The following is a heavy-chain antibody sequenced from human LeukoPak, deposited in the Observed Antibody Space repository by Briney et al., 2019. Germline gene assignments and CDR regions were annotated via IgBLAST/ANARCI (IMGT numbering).Heavy chain of an antibody. J-gene: IGHJ4*02. V-gene: IGHV1-18*01. CDR2: ISAYNGNT. Sequence: ASVKVSCKASGYTFTSYGISWVRQAPGQGLEWMGWISAYNGNTNYAQKLQGRVTMTTDTSTSTAYMELRSLRSDDTAVYYCARDSHIVVVPAAIRHFDYWGQGTLVTVSS. D-gene: IGHD2-2*02. CDR3: ARDSHIVVVPAAIRHFDY. CDR1: GYTFTSYG.